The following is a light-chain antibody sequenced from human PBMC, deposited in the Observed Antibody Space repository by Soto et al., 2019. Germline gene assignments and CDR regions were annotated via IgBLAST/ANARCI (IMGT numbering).Light chain of an antibody. CDR2: DVS. J-gene: IGLJ1*01. Sequence: QSVLTQPPSVSGSPGQSVTISCTGSSSDVGSHNRVSWYQQPPGTAPKLMIYDVSNRPSGVPDRFSGSKSGNTASLTISGLQAEDEADYYCSPYTSSSTYVFGTGTKVTVL. CDR3: SPYTSSSTYV. V-gene: IGLV2-18*02. CDR1: SSDVGSHNR.